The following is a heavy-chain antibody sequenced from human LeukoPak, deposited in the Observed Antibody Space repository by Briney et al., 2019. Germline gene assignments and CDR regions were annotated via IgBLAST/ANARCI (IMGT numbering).Heavy chain of an antibody. Sequence: GGSLRLSCAASGFPFSSYSMSWVRQPPGKGLEWVSAISCSGGSTYYADSVKGRFTISRDNYKNTLYLQMNSLRAEDTAVYYCAKADPYDTLDYWGQGTLVTVSS. J-gene: IGHJ4*02. V-gene: IGHV3-23*01. CDR1: GFPFSSYS. D-gene: IGHD3-22*01. CDR3: AKADPYDTLDY. CDR2: ISCSGGST.